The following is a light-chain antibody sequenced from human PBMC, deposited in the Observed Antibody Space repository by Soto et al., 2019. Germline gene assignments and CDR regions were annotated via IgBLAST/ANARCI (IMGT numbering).Light chain of an antibody. J-gene: IGKJ1*01. Sequence: EIVLTQSPGTLSLSPVERATLSCRASQSVSSNLSWYQQKPGQAPRLLIYGASTRATGIPARFSGSGSGTEFTLTISSLQSEDFAVYYCQQYNNWPTTFGQGTKVDIK. CDR3: QQYNNWPTT. CDR1: QSVSSN. V-gene: IGKV3-15*01. CDR2: GAS.